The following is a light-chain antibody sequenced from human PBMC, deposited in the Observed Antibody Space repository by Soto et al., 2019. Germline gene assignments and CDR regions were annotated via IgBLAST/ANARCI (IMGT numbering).Light chain of an antibody. CDR2: AAS. CDR3: QQLNSYPLT. V-gene: IGKV1-9*01. Sequence: DIQLTQSPSFLSASVGDRVTITCRASQGISTFLAWYQQKPGKAPKLLIYAASILQSGVPSRFRGSGSGTDFTLTISRLQPEDFATYFCQQLNSYPLTSGGVTKVDIX. CDR1: QGISTF. J-gene: IGKJ4*01.